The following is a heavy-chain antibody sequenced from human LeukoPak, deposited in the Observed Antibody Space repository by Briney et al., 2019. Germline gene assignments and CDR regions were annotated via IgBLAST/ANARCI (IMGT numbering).Heavy chain of an antibody. J-gene: IGHJ6*03. CDR2: ISSSGSTI. D-gene: IGHD3-9*01. Sequence: GGSLRLSCAASGFTFSSYEMNWVRQAPGKGLEWVSYISSSGSTIYYADSVKGRFTISRDNSKNTLYLQMNSLRAEDTAVYYCARVDQLRYFDWLPDYYYYYYMDVWGKGTTVTISS. CDR3: ARVDQLRYFDWLPDYYYYYYMDV. CDR1: GFTFSSYE. V-gene: IGHV3-48*03.